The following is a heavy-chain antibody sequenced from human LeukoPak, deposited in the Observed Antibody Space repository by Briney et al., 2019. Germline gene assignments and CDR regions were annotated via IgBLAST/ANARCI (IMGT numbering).Heavy chain of an antibody. V-gene: IGHV3-30*03. CDR3: QLYYYGSGSYYNPDAFDI. CDR1: GFTFSSYG. CDR2: ISYDGSNK. D-gene: IGHD3-10*01. Sequence: GRSLRLSCAASGFTFSSYGMHWVRQAPGKGLEWVAVISYDGSNKYYADSVKGRFTISRDNSKNTPYLQMNSLRAEDTAVYYCQLYYYGSGSYYNPDAFDIWGQGTMVTVSS. J-gene: IGHJ3*02.